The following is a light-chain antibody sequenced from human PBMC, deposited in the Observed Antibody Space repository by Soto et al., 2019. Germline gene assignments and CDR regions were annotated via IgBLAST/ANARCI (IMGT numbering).Light chain of an antibody. V-gene: IGKV1-39*01. CDR1: QSISSY. J-gene: IGKJ1*01. CDR2: AAS. Sequence: DIQMTQSPSSLSAAVGDRVTITCRASQSISSYLNWYQQKPGKAPKLLIYAASSLQSGVPSRFRGSGSGTDFTLTITSLQPEDFATYYCQHSYSTRWTFGQGTKVEIK. CDR3: QHSYSTRWT.